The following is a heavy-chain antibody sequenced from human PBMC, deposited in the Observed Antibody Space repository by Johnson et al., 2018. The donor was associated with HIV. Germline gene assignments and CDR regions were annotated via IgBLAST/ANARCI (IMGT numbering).Heavy chain of an antibody. CDR2: IGISGNT. Sequence: VQLVESGGGLVQPGGSLRLSCAASEFTFSAHDMHWVRQTAGNGLEWVSGIGISGNTTYPGSVMGRFTISRDNSKNTLYLQMNSLRAEDTAVYYCALVLGALPGAFDIWGQGTLVTVSS. D-gene: IGHD3-16*01. CDR1: EFTFSAHD. CDR3: ALVLGALPGAFDI. J-gene: IGHJ3*02. V-gene: IGHV3-13*01.